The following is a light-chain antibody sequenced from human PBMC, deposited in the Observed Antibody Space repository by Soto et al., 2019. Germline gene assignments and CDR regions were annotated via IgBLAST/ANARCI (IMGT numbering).Light chain of an antibody. V-gene: IGKV3-20*01. CDR3: QQYGTSPYT. Sequence: EIVLTQSSGTLSLSPGERATLSCGASQSVRRNYLAWYRQKPGQAPRLLIYGASSRATGTPDRFSGSGSGTYFTLTISRLEHEDFAVYYCQQYGTSPYTFGQGTKLDVK. CDR1: QSVRRNY. J-gene: IGKJ2*01. CDR2: GAS.